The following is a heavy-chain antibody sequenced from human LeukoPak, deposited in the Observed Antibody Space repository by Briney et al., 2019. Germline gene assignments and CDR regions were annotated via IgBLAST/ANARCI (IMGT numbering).Heavy chain of an antibody. CDR3: ARFRRGWYMDY. Sequence: PGRSLRLSCAASGFTFSSYGMHWVRQAPGKGLEWVAVIWNDGSKSNYPDSVKGRFTISRDDSKNTLFLQMSSLRVEDTAVYYCARFRRGWYMDYWGQGTLVTVSS. D-gene: IGHD6-19*01. V-gene: IGHV3-33*01. CDR2: IWNDGSKS. J-gene: IGHJ4*02. CDR1: GFTFSSYG.